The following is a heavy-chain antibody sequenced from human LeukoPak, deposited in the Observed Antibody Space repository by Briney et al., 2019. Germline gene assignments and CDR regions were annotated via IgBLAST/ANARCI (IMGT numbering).Heavy chain of an antibody. CDR1: GGSISSYD. J-gene: IGHJ4*02. V-gene: IGHV4-59*01. CDR3: PRIWQLGEVGY. CDR2: IYYSGST. D-gene: IGHD6-6*01. Sequence: PSETLSLTCTVSGGSISSYDWSWIRQPPGKGLEWIGYIYYSGSTNYNPSLKSRVTISVDTSKNQFSLKLSSLTAADTAVYYCPRIWQLGEVGYWGQGTLVTVSS.